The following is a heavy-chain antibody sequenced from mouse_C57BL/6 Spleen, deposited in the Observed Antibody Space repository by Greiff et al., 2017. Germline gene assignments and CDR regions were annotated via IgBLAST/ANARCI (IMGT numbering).Heavy chain of an antibody. CDR2: IRNKANGYTT. Sequence: EVMLVESGGGLVQPGGSLSLSCAASGFTFTDYYMSWVRQPPGKALEWLGFIRNKANGYTTEYSASVKGRFTISRDNSQSILYRQMNALRAEDSATYYCARYNLYAMDYWGQGTSVTVSS. V-gene: IGHV7-3*01. CDR3: ARYNLYAMDY. J-gene: IGHJ4*01. CDR1: GFTFTDYY.